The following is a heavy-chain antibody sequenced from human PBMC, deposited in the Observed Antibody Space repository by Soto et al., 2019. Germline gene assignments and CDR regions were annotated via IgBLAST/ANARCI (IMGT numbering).Heavy chain of an antibody. Sequence: QVQLVESGGGVVQSGRSLRLSCAASGFTFSSYGMHWVRQAPGKGLEWVAVISYDGSNKYYADSVKGRFTISRDNSKNTLYLQMNSLRAEDTAVYYCASGSTYYYDSSGYYYNSNFDYWGQGTMVTVSS. CDR2: ISYDGSNK. D-gene: IGHD3-22*01. J-gene: IGHJ4*02. V-gene: IGHV3-30*03. CDR1: GFTFSSYG. CDR3: ASGSTYYYDSSGYYYNSNFDY.